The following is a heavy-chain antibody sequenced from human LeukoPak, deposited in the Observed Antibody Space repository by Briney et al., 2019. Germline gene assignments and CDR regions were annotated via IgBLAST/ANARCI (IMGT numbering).Heavy chain of an antibody. D-gene: IGHD1-1*01. CDR3: ARHSTTRWYFDY. CDR2: ISAYNGNT. J-gene: IGHJ4*02. CDR1: GGTFSSYA. Sequence: GASVKVSCKASGGTFSSYAISWVRQAPGQGLEWMGWISAYNGNTNYAQKLQGRVTMTTDTSTSTAYMELRSLRSDDTAVYYCARHSTTRWYFDYWGQGTLVTVSS. V-gene: IGHV1-18*01.